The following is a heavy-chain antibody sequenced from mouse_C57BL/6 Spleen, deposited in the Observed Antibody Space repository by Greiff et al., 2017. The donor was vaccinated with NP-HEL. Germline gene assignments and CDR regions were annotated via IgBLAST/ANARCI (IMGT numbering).Heavy chain of an antibody. D-gene: IGHD3-2*02. CDR2: INPNNGGT. V-gene: IGHV1-18*01. J-gene: IGHJ2*01. CDR3: ARDSSGPLDY. Sequence: EVQLHQSGPELVKPGASVKIPCKASGYTFTDYNMDWVKQSHGKSLEWIGVINPNNGGTIYNQKFKGKATLTVDKSSSTAYMELRSLTSEDTAVYYCARDSSGPLDYWGQGTTLTVSS. CDR1: GYTFTDYN.